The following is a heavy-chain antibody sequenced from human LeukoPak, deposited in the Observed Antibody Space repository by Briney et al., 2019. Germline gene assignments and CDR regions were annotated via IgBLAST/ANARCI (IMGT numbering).Heavy chain of an antibody. J-gene: IGHJ4*02. CDR1: GFTFGSYG. D-gene: IGHD5-18*01. CDR3: AGDTAMVPSFDY. Sequence: TGGSLRLSCAASGFTFGSYGMHWVRQAPGKGLEWVAVISYDGSNKYYADSVKGLFTISRDNSKNTLYLQMNSLRAEDTAVYYCAGDTAMVPSFDYWGQGTLVTVSS. CDR2: ISYDGSNK. V-gene: IGHV3-30*19.